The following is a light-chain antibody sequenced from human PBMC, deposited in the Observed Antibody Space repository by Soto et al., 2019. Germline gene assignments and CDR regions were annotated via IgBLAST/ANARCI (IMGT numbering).Light chain of an antibody. Sequence: EIEMTQSQAPLSASLGDKITIXCRASQNIRSSLAWYQQKPGQAPRLLIYGASSRATGIPARFSGSGSGTEFTLTISSLQSEDFAVYYCQQYYNCPRTFGQGTKVDIK. CDR2: GAS. CDR3: QQYYNCPRT. J-gene: IGKJ1*01. CDR1: QNIRSS. V-gene: IGKV3-15*01.